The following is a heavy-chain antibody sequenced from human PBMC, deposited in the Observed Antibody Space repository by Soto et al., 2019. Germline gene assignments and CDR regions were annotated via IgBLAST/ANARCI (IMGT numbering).Heavy chain of an antibody. CDR1: GFTFDDYA. Sequence: SLSLSCAASGFTFDDYAMHWVRQAPGKGLEWVSGISWNSGSIGYADSVKGRFTISRDNAKNSLYLQMNSLRAEDTALYYCAKDSNPIYCSGGSCYSNYYYYMDVWGKGTTVTVSS. J-gene: IGHJ6*03. V-gene: IGHV3-9*01. CDR2: ISWNSGSI. D-gene: IGHD2-15*01. CDR3: AKDSNPIYCSGGSCYSNYYYYMDV.